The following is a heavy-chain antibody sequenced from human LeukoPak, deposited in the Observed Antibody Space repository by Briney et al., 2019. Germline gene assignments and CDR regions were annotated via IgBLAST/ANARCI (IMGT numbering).Heavy chain of an antibody. D-gene: IGHD4-17*01. CDR3: AGMDYGDGKYYYYYYGMDV. Sequence: SETLSLTCTVSGGSISSYYWSWIRQPPGKGLEWIGYIYYSGSTNYNPSLKSRVTISVDTSKNQFSLKLSPVTAADTAVYYCAGMDYGDGKYYYYYYGMDVWGQGTTVTVSS. CDR2: IYYSGST. CDR1: GGSISSYY. J-gene: IGHJ6*02. V-gene: IGHV4-59*01.